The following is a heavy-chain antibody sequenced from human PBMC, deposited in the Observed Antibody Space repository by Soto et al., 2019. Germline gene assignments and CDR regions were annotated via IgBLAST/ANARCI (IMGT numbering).Heavy chain of an antibody. CDR1: GFTFSRFE. CDR2: ISSSGSTA. V-gene: IGHV3-48*03. CDR3: KSDAWFPYLSFY. Sequence: GGSLRLSCAASGFTFSRFELHWVRQAPGKGLEWISYISSSGSTAYYASSVEGRFTISRDNANNSVYLQMDSLRAEETALYYCKSDAWFPYLSFYWGQGALVTVSS. D-gene: IGHD3-10*01. J-gene: IGHJ4*02.